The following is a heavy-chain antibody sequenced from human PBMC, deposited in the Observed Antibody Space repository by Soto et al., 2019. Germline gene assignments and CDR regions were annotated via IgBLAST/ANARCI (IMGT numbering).Heavy chain of an antibody. V-gene: IGHV4-59*01. CDR2: IYYSGST. J-gene: IGHJ5*02. CDR3: ARSIAVAVGEWFDP. Sequence: QVQLQESGPGLVKPSETLSLTCTVSGGSISSYYWSWIRQPPGKGLEWIGYIYYSGSTNYNPSLKRQSTIPLHTSRIQFPLKLSTVTAADTALCYCARSIAVAVGEWFDPSGQGTLVTVSS. CDR1: GGSISSYY. D-gene: IGHD6-19*01.